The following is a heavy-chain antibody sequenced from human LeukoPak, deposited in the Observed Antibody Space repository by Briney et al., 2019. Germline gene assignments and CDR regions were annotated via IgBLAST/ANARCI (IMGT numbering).Heavy chain of an antibody. CDR3: AREHFLIRSLDV. V-gene: IGHV4-4*07. J-gene: IGHJ6*04. CDR2: IYTSGST. Sequence: SETLSLTCTVSGGSISSYYWSWIRQPAGKGLEWIGRIYTSGSTNYNPSLKSRVTMSVDTSKNQFSLKLSSVTVADTAVYYCAREHFLIRSLDVWGKGTTVTVSS. D-gene: IGHD2-8*01. CDR1: GGSISSYY.